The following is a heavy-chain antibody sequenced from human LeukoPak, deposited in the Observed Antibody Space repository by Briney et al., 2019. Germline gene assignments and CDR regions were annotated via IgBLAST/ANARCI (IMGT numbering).Heavy chain of an antibody. V-gene: IGHV3-48*04. J-gene: IGHJ4*02. CDR3: ARDSDRGSDY. CDR1: GLTFSSYS. CDR2: ISSSSATI. D-gene: IGHD5-12*01. Sequence: PGGSLRLSCAASGLTFSSYSMNWVRQAPGRGLEWISDISSSSATIYYADSVRGRFTVSRDNAKKSLYLHMNSVRAEDTAVYYCARDSDRGSDYWGQGTLVTVSS.